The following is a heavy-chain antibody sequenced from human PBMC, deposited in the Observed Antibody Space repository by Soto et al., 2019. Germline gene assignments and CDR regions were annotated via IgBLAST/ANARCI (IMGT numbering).Heavy chain of an antibody. Sequence: LGESLKISCEGSGYTFTTYRVAWVRQMPGKGLEWVGSIYPGDSDSRYNPSVQGQVTISADRSISTAYLQWNSLKASDTAMYFCARHKGYCSSTSCYGMDVWGQGTTVTVSS. D-gene: IGHD2-15*01. J-gene: IGHJ6*02. CDR2: IYPGDSDS. CDR3: ARHKGYCSSTSCYGMDV. CDR1: GYTFTTYR. V-gene: IGHV5-51*01.